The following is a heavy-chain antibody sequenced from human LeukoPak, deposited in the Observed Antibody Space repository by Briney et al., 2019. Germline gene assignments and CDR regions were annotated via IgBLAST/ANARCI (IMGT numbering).Heavy chain of an antibody. CDR3: AKTTGFSGGYYFDY. Sequence: GGSLRLSCAASGFTFSSYSMNWVRQAPGKGLEWVSYISSSSSTIYYADSVKGRFTISRDNAKNSLYLQMNSLRAEDTAVYYCAKTTGFSGGYYFDYWGQGTLVTVSS. V-gene: IGHV3-48*01. CDR2: ISSSSSTI. D-gene: IGHD4-17*01. CDR1: GFTFSSYS. J-gene: IGHJ4*02.